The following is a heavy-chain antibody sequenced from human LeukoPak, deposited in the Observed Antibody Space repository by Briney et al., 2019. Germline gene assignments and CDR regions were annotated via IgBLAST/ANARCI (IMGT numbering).Heavy chain of an antibody. D-gene: IGHD2-2*01. CDR2: IYYSGST. CDR1: GGSISSYY. CDR3: ARRCSSTSCYGGGFDP. Sequence: SETLSLTCTVSGGSISSYYWSWIRQPPGKGLEWIGYIYYSGSTNYNPSLKSRVTISVDTSKNQFSLKLSFVTAADTAVYYCARRCSSTSCYGGGFDPWGQGTLVTVSS. J-gene: IGHJ5*02. V-gene: IGHV4-59*01.